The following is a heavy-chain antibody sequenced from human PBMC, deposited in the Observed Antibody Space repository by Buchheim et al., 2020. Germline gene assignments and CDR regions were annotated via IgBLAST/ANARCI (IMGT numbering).Heavy chain of an antibody. CDR3: ARGTWNYDSSGYYEGSV. V-gene: IGHV3-66*02. J-gene: IGHJ4*02. D-gene: IGHD3-22*01. CDR1: GLTVSGNY. Sequence: EAELVESGGGLVQPGGSLRLSCAASGLTVSGNYMSWVRQAPGKGLEWVSVIYSGGSTYYADSVKGRFTISRDTSKNTLYLKMNSLRAEDTAMYYCARGTWNYDSSGYYEGSVWGQGT. CDR2: IYSGGST.